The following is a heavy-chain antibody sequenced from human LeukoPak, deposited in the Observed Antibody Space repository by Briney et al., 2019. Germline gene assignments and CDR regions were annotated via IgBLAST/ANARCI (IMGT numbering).Heavy chain of an antibody. J-gene: IGHJ4*02. Sequence: GGSLRLSCAASGFTFSSYGMHWVRQAPGKGLEWVAVISYDGSNKYYADSVKGRFTISRDNSKNTLYLQVNSLRAEDTAVYYCLTVTFDYWGQGTLVTVSS. CDR2: ISYDGSNK. D-gene: IGHD4-23*01. V-gene: IGHV3-30*03. CDR3: LTVTFDY. CDR1: GFTFSSYG.